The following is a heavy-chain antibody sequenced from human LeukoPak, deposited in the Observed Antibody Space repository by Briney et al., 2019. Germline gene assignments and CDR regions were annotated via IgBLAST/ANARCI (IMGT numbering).Heavy chain of an antibody. J-gene: IGHJ4*02. CDR1: GFTFSSYA. Sequence: GGSLRLSCAASGFTFSSYAMSWVRQAPGKGLEWVSAITASGGSTYYADSVKGRFTISRDNSKNTLYVQMNSRRAEETAVYYCATERNWVFDYWGQGTLVTVSS. CDR2: ITASGGST. V-gene: IGHV3-23*01. CDR3: ATERNWVFDY. D-gene: IGHD7-27*01.